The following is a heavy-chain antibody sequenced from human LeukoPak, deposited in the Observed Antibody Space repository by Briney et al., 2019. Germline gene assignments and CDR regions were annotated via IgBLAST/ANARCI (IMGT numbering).Heavy chain of an antibody. CDR2: IYSGGST. D-gene: IGHD3-22*01. Sequence: PGGSLRLSCAASGFTVSSNYMSWVRQAPGKGLEWVSVIYSGGSTYYADSVKGRFTTSRDNSKNTLYLQMNSLRAEDTAVYYCAGKWGYYYFDYWGQGTLVTVSS. CDR1: GFTVSSNY. J-gene: IGHJ4*02. V-gene: IGHV3-53*01. CDR3: AGKWGYYYFDY.